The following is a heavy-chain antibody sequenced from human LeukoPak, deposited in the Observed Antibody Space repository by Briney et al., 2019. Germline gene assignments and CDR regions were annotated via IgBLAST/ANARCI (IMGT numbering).Heavy chain of an antibody. V-gene: IGHV3-30*18. CDR1: VFTLTTFG. CDR3: AKDADTATIIYWYFDL. CDR2: ISDDGSNR. J-gene: IGHJ2*01. D-gene: IGHD5-18*01. Sequence: HAGGSLRLSCTASVFTLTTFGMHWVRQAPGKGLEWVAVISDDGSNRYYADSVKGLFTISRDNSKNTLYLQMNSLRAEDTAMYYCAKDADTATIIYWYFDLWGRGTLVTVSS.